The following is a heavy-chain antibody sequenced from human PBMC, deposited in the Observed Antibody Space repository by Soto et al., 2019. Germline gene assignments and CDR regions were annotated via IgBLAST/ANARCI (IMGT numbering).Heavy chain of an antibody. J-gene: IGHJ4*02. CDR3: VEGYYFGY. V-gene: IGHV3-72*01. CDR2: TRNKANNYTT. CDR1: GFTFSDYY. Sequence: EVQLVESGGGLVQPGESLRLSCAASGFTFSDYYMDWVRQAPGKGLEWVGRTRNKANNYTTEYAASVKGRFTISRDDSTSSMSLKMNSLKTEDTAVYYCVEGYYFGYWGQGTLVTVSS.